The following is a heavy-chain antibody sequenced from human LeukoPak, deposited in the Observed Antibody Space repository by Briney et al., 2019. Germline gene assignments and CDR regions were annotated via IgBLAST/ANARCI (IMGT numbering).Heavy chain of an antibody. CDR2: IIPIFGTA. J-gene: IGHJ5*02. D-gene: IGHD6-19*01. CDR3: ARDGHSSGYDWFDP. CDR1: GGTFSSYA. V-gene: IGHV1-69*01. Sequence: SVTVSCTASGGTFSSYAISWVRQAPGQGLEWMGGIIPIFGTANYAQKFQGRVTITADESTSTAYMELSSLRSEDTAVYYCARDGHSSGYDWFDPWGQGTLVTVSS.